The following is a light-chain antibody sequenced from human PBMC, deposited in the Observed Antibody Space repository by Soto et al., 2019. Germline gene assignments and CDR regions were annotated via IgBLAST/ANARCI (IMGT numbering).Light chain of an antibody. V-gene: IGKV1-5*03. CDR3: QQYNSYPTWT. J-gene: IGKJ1*01. CDR2: KAS. CDR1: QSISSW. Sequence: DLQMTQSPSTLSASVGDRVTITCRASQSISSWLAWYQQKPGKAPKLLIYKASSLESGVPSRFSGSGSGTDITLTISSLQPDDFATYCCQQYNSYPTWTFGQGTKVEIK.